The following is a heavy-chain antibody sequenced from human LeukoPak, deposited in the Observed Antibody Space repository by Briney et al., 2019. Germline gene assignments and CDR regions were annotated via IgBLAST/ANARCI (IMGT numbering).Heavy chain of an antibody. V-gene: IGHV1-8*03. D-gene: IGHD2-2*01. CDR1: GYTFTSYD. J-gene: IGHJ6*03. CDR3: ARGGYCSSTSCQTSDYYYVDV. Sequence: GASVKVSCKASGYTFTSYDINWVRQATGQGLEWMGRMNPNSGNTGYAQKFQGRVTITRNTSISTAYMELSSLRSEDTAVYYCARGGYCSSTSCQTSDYYYVDVWGKGTTVTVSS. CDR2: MNPNSGNT.